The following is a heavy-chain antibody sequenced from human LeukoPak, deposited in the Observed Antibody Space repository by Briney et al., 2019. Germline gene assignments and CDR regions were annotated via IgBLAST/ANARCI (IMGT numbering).Heavy chain of an antibody. D-gene: IGHD3-9*01. V-gene: IGHV4-61*02. CDR1: GGSNSSGSYY. CDR2: IYTSGST. J-gene: IGHJ5*02. Sequence: SQTLSLTCTVSGGSNSSGSYYWSWIRQPAGKGLEWIGRIYTSGSTNYNPSLKSRVTISVDTSKNQFSLKLSSVTAADTAVYYCARGVLRYFDWLFAAGGFDPWGQGTLVTVSS. CDR3: ARGVLRYFDWLFAAGGFDP.